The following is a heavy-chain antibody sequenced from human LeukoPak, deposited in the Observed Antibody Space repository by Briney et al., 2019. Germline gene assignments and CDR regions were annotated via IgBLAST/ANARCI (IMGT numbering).Heavy chain of an antibody. Sequence: SQTLSLTCTVSGGSISSGSFYWGWIRQPAGKGLEWIGRIYVSGSTNYNPSLKSRVTISVDTSKNQFSLKLSSVTAADTAVYYCAREHSSSWGHEGWFDPWGQGTLVTVSS. J-gene: IGHJ5*02. D-gene: IGHD6-13*01. CDR3: AREHSSSWGHEGWFDP. V-gene: IGHV4-61*02. CDR1: GGSISSGSFY. CDR2: IYVSGST.